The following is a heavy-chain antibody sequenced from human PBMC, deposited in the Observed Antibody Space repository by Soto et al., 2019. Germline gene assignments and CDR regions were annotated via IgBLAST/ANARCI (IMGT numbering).Heavy chain of an antibody. D-gene: IGHD3-10*01. Sequence: QLQLQESGSGLVKPSQTLSLTCAVSGGSISSGGYSWSWIRQPPGKGLEWIGYIYHSGSTYYNPSLKSRVTISVDRSKNQFSLKLSSVTAADTAVYYCASFMVRGIARGERAQIIPDKIDYWGQGTLVTVSS. V-gene: IGHV4-30-2*01. CDR3: ASFMVRGIARGERAQIIPDKIDY. J-gene: IGHJ4*02. CDR2: IYHSGST. CDR1: GGSISSGGYS.